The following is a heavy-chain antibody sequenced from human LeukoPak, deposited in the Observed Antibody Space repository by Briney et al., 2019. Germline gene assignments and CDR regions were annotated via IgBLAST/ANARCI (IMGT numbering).Heavy chain of an antibody. CDR2: INHSGST. J-gene: IGHJ3*02. CDR1: GGSFSGYY. D-gene: IGHD6-19*01. CDR3: ARGRGSGWHKNAFDI. V-gene: IGHV4-34*01. Sequence: PSETLSLTCAVYGGSFSGYYWSWIRQPPGKGLEWIGEINHSGSTNYNPSLKSRVTISVDTSKNQFSLKLSSVTAADTAVYYCARGRGSGWHKNAFDIWGQGTMVTVSS.